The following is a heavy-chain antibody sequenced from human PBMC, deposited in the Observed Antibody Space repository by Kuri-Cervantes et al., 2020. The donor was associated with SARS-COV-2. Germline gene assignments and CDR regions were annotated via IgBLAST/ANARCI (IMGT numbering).Heavy chain of an antibody. D-gene: IGHD5-18*01. CDR1: GFTFSSYE. CDR2: ISSSGNTI. CDR3: ASVEGVTPDY. V-gene: IGHV3-48*03. J-gene: IGHJ4*02. Sequence: LTCAASGFTFSSYEMNWVRQAPGKGLEWVSYISSSGNTIYYADSVKGRFTISRDNAKNSLYLQMNSLRAEDTAVYYCASVEGVTPDYWGQGTLVTVSS.